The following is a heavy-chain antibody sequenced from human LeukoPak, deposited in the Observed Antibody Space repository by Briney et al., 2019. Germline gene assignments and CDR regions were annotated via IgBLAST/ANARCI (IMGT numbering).Heavy chain of an antibody. J-gene: IGHJ4*02. CDR3: ARDSGVYDSSGYFDY. Sequence: SETLSLTCAVYGGSFSGYYWSWIRQHPGKGLEWIGYIYYSGSTYYNPSLKSRVTISVDTSKNQFSLKLSSVTAADTAVYYCARDSGVYDSSGYFDYWGQGTLVTVSS. V-gene: IGHV4-31*11. D-gene: IGHD3-22*01. CDR2: IYYSGST. CDR1: GGSFSGYY.